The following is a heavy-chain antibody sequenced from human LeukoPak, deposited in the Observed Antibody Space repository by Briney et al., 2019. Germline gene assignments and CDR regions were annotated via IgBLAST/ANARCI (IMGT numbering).Heavy chain of an antibody. Sequence: SETLSLTCTVSGASISSGDYYWSWIRQPPGKGLVWIGSIYYSGSTYYNPSLKSRVTISVDTSKNQFSLKLSSVTAADTAVYYCARGGGITMIVVGAPRNWGQGTLVTVSS. D-gene: IGHD3-22*01. V-gene: IGHV4-39*07. CDR3: ARGGGITMIVVGAPRN. J-gene: IGHJ4*02. CDR2: IYYSGST. CDR1: GASISSGDYY.